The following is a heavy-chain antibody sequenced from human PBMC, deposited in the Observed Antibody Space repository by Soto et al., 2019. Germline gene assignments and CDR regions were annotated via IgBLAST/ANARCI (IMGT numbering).Heavy chain of an antibody. D-gene: IGHD6-19*01. CDR1: GFTCSSYA. CDR2: ISGSGGST. Sequence: GGSLRLSCAASGFTCSSYAISWVRQAPGKGLEWVSAISGSGGSTYYADSVKGRFTISRDNSKNTLYLQMNSLRAEDTALYYCAKYTSAWDFDYWGQGTLVTVSS. CDR3: AKYTSAWDFDY. V-gene: IGHV3-23*01. J-gene: IGHJ4*02.